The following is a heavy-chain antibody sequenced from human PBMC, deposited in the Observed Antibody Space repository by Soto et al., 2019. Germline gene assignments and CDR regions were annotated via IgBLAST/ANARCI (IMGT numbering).Heavy chain of an antibody. V-gene: IGHV4-31*03. J-gene: IGHJ5*02. CDR1: GGSISSGGYY. CDR2: IYYSGST. D-gene: IGHD1-7*01. Sequence: PSETLSFTCTVSGGSISSGGYYWNWIRQHPGKGLEWIGYIYYSGSTYYNPSLKSRVSISVDPSKNQFSLKLNSVTAADTAVYYCTLNWNYHNWFDPWGQGTLVTVSS. CDR3: TLNWNYHNWFDP.